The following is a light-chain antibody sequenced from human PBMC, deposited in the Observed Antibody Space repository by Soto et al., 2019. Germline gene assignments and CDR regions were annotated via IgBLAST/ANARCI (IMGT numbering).Light chain of an antibody. CDR2: GAF. CDR3: QQRNIWPPVT. Sequence: EIVFAPSPAPLSLSPGERAPPSCQASQSVSSYLAWYQQKPGQAPRLILYGAFNRATGIPARFSGSGSGTDFTLTISSLEPEDSAIYYCQQRNIWPPVTFGQGTRLEIK. CDR1: QSVSSY. V-gene: IGKV3-11*01. J-gene: IGKJ5*01.